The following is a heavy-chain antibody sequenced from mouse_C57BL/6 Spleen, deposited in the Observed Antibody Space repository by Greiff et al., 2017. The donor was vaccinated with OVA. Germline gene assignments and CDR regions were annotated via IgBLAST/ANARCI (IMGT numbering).Heavy chain of an antibody. J-gene: IGHJ2*01. D-gene: IGHD3-2*02. V-gene: IGHV1-58*01. CDR2: IYLGNGYT. Sequence: VQLQQSGAELVRPGSSVKMSCKTSGYTFTSYGINWVKQRPGQGLEWIGYIYLGNGYTEYNEKFKGKATLTSDTSSSTAYMQLSSLTSEDAAIYVCARSAQAPFDYWGQGTTLTVSS. CDR1: GYTFTSYG. CDR3: ARSAQAPFDY.